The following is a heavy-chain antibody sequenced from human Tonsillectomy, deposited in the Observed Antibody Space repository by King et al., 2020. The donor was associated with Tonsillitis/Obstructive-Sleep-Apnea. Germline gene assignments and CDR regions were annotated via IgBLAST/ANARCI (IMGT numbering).Heavy chain of an antibody. CDR3: ARVLVTVPYDYGDYYFDY. CDR2: INWNGGST. D-gene: IGHD4-17*01. CDR1: GCTFDDYC. V-gene: IGHV3-20*04. J-gene: IGHJ4*02. Sequence: VQLVESGGGGVRPGGSLRLSCAASGCTFDDYCMSWGRQAPGKGLEWGSGINWNGGSTGDAEFVKGRFTSSRDNAKNSLYLQMNSLRAEDTALYYCARVLVTVPYDYGDYYFDYWGQGTLVTVSS.